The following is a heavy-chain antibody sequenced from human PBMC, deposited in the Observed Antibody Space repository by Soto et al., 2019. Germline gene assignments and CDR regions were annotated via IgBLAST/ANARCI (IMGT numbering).Heavy chain of an antibody. CDR3: ARGWVADSNSYGYYGMDV. CDR1: GYTFTSYG. Sequence: ASVKVSCKASGYTFTSYGISWVRQAPGQGLEWMGWISAYNGNTNYAQKLQGRVTMTTDTSTSTAYMELRSLRSDDTAVYYCARGWVADSNSYGYYGMDVWGQGTTVTVSS. V-gene: IGHV1-18*01. J-gene: IGHJ6*02. CDR2: ISAYNGNT. D-gene: IGHD4-4*01.